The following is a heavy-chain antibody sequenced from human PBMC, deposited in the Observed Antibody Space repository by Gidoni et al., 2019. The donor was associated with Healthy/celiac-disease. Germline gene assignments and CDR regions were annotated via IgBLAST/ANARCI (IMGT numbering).Heavy chain of an antibody. Sequence: QVQLVQSGAEVKKPGASVKVSCKASGYTFTSYGISWVRQAPGQGLEWMGWISAYNGNTNYAQKLQGRVTMTTDISTSTAYMELRSLRSDDTAVYYCARRDYYDSSGYPLVFYWGQGTLVTVSS. J-gene: IGHJ4*02. CDR1: GYTFTSYG. D-gene: IGHD3-22*01. CDR3: ARRDYYDSSGYPLVFY. CDR2: ISAYNGNT. V-gene: IGHV1-18*01.